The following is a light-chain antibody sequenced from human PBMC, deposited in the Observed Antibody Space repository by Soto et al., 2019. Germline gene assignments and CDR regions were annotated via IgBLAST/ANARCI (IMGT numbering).Light chain of an antibody. Sequence: QSVLTQPPSVSAAPGQKVTISCPGSNSNIGNNYVSWYQHLPGTAPKLLIYENDKRPSGIPDRFSGSKSGTSATLGITGLQTGDEADYYCGTWDSSLNLSGVFGGGTKLTVL. CDR2: END. CDR3: GTWDSSLNLSGV. J-gene: IGLJ3*02. CDR1: NSNIGNNY. V-gene: IGLV1-51*02.